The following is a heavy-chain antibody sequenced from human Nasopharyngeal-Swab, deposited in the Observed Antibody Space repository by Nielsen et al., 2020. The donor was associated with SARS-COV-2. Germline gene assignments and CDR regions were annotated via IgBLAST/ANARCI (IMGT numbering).Heavy chain of an antibody. D-gene: IGHD4-11*01. CDR1: GFTFAAYA. CDR3: AKDWAVTYNWFDP. J-gene: IGHJ5*02. V-gene: IGHV3-9*01. CDR2: ISWNSGSI. Sequence: GGSLRLSCPASGFTFAAYAMHWVRQAPGKGLEWVSGISWNSGSIGYADSVKGRFTISRDNAKNALYLQMNSLRAEDTALYYCAKDWAVTYNWFDPGGQGTLVTVAS.